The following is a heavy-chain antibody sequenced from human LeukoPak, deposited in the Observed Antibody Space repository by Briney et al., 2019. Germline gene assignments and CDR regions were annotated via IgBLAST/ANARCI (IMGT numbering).Heavy chain of an antibody. D-gene: IGHD1-1*01. V-gene: IGHV3-7*01. CDR3: AIWTSVNC. CDR1: GFTFNRSW. Sequence: GGSLRLSCAASGFTFNRSWMNWVRQAPRKGLEWVANMDPSGSQKRYKHSLKGPFIISKDNPGASLYLDMYNLRAEDTAIYYCAIWTSVNCWGQGTLVTVSS. CDR2: MDPSGSQK. J-gene: IGHJ4*02.